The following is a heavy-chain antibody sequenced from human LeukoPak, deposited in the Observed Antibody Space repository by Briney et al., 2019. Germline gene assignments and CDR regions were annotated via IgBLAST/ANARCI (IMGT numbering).Heavy chain of an antibody. V-gene: IGHV4-39*07. CDR2: LYYSGST. CDR3: AREDY. J-gene: IGHJ4*02. CDR1: GGSITNNNYY. Sequence: SETLSLTCTVSGGSITNNNYYWDWIRQPPGKGLEWIGDLYYSGSTHYNPSLKSRVTISVDTSKNQFSLKLSSVTAADTAVYYCAREDYWGQGTLVTVSS.